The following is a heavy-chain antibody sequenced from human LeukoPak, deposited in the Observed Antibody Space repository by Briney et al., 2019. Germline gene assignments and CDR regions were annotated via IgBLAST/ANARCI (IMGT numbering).Heavy chain of an antibody. V-gene: IGHV3-23*01. CDR1: GFTFSSYA. CDR3: AKKGQQTGTDYFDY. J-gene: IGHJ4*02. Sequence: GGSLRLSCAASGFTFSSYAMSWVRQAPGKGLEWVSTISGSGSGTYYADSVKGRFTISRDNSKNTLYLQMNSPRAEDTAVYYCAKKGQQTGTDYFDYWGQGTLVTVSS. D-gene: IGHD3-9*01. CDR2: ISGSGSGT.